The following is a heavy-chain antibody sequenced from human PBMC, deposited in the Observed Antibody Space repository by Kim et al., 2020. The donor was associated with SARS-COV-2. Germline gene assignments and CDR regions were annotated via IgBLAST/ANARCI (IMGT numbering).Heavy chain of an antibody. CDR1: GGSITSYY. D-gene: IGHD6-6*01. CDR3: ARVGGSSTPLSAFDI. CDR2: MFYGGSI. V-gene: IGHV4-59*01. J-gene: IGHJ3*02. Sequence: SETLSLTCTVSGGSITSYYWSWIRQPPGKGLEWIGHMFYGGSINYNPSLKSRVTISVDTSKNQFSLKLSSVTAADTAVYYCARVGGSSTPLSAFDIWGQGTMVTVSS.